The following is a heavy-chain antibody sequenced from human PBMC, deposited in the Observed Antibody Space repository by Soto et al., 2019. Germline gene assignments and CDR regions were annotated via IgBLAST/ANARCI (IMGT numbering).Heavy chain of an antibody. J-gene: IGHJ5*02. Sequence: QLQLQESGPGLVKPSETLSLTCTVSGGSIRSSSYYWGWIRQPPGKGLDGIGGIYYSGSTYYNPSLKSRVTISVDTSKNQFSLKLSSVTAADTAVYYCARFGPRYDILTGLKYNWFDPWGQGTLVTVSS. CDR2: IYYSGST. D-gene: IGHD3-9*01. V-gene: IGHV4-39*01. CDR3: ARFGPRYDILTGLKYNWFDP. CDR1: GGSIRSSSYY.